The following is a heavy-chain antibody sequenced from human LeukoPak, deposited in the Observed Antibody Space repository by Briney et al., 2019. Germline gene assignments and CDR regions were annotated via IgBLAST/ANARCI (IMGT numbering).Heavy chain of an antibody. CDR1: GFTFSSYA. V-gene: IGHV3-23*01. Sequence: PGGSLRLSCAASGFTFSSYAMSWVRQAPGKGLEWVSGISGSGVTTYYADSVKGRFTISRDNSKNTVYLQMDSLRAEDTAVYYCARKKCGDCNSFNWFDPWGQGTLVTVSS. D-gene: IGHD2-21*02. J-gene: IGHJ5*02. CDR2: ISGSGVTT. CDR3: ARKKCGDCNSFNWFDP.